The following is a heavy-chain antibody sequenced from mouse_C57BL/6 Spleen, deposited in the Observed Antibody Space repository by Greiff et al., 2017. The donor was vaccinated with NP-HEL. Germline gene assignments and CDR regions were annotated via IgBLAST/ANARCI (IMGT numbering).Heavy chain of an antibody. CDR1: GYTFTSYW. V-gene: IGHV1-50*01. CDR2: IDPSGGNT. CDR3: ASSATASDMEG. J-gene: IGHJ1*03. Sequence: QVQLQQPGAELVKPGASVKLSCKASGYTFTSYWMPWVKQRPGQGLEWIGEIDPSGGNTNYNEKFKGKATLTVDTSSSTAYMQLSSLTSEDSAVYDCASSATASDMEGWGKGTTVTVSS. D-gene: IGHD1-2*01.